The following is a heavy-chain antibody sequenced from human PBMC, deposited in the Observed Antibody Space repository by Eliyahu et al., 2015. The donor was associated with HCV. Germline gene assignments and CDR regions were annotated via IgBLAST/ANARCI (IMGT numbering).Heavy chain of an antibody. V-gene: IGHV3-21*01. Sequence: EVQLVESGGGLVKPGGSLRXXCAXSGFXFXSYSMNWVRQAPGKGLXXVSSIRSSSSYIYYADSVKGRFTISRDNAKNSLYLQMNSLRAEDTAVYYCARDGAYGIRDGFDPWGQGTLVTVSS. CDR1: GFXFXSYS. CDR3: ARDGAYGIRDGFDP. D-gene: IGHD3-16*01. CDR2: IRSSSSYI. J-gene: IGHJ5*02.